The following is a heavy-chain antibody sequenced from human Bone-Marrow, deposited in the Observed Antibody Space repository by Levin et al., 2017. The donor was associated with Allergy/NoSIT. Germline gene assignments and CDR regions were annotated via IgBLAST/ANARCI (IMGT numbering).Heavy chain of an antibody. V-gene: IGHV1-69*06. J-gene: IGHJ3*02. CDR1: GGTFSSYA. Sequence: RASVKVSCKASGGTFSSYAISWVRQAPGQGLEWMGGIIPIFGTANYAQKFQGRVTITADKSTSTAYMELSSLRSEDTAVYYCARVKHIVVDIWGQGTMVTVSS. D-gene: IGHD2-21*01. CDR2: IIPIFGTA. CDR3: ARVKHIVVDI.